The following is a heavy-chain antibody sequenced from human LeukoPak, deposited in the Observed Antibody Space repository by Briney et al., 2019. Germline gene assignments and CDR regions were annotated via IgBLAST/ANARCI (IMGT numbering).Heavy chain of an antibody. CDR1: GFTFSDYY. V-gene: IGHV3-11*01. CDR2: ISSSGSTI. D-gene: IGHD6-19*01. CDR3: AKDSPGYSSGWCDL. Sequence: GGSLRLSCAASGFTFSDYYMSWIRQAPGKGLEWVSYISSSGSTIYYADSVKGRFTISRDNAKNSLYLQMNSLRAEDTAVYYCAKDSPGYSSGWCDLWGRGTLVTVSS. J-gene: IGHJ2*01.